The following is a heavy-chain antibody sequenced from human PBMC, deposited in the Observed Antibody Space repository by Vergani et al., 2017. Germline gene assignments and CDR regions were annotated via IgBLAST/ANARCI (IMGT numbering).Heavy chain of an antibody. J-gene: IGHJ4*02. CDR3: ARRGSYGDYFDY. V-gene: IGHV3-48*04. Sequence: EVQLVESGGGLVQPGGSLRLSCAASGFTFSSYSMSWVRQAPGKGLEWFSYISSSSRTIYYADSVKGRFTISRANAKNSLNLQMNSLRAEDTAVYYCARRGSYGDYFDYWGQGTLVTVSS. CDR2: ISSSSRTI. CDR1: GFTFSSYS. D-gene: IGHD1-26*01.